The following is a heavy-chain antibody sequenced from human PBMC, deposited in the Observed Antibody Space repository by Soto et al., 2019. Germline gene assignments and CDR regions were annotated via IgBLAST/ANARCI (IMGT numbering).Heavy chain of an antibody. D-gene: IGHD5-12*01. CDR3: ARVPRYSGYDWFDRASYYYYGMDV. CDR1: GYTFTSYY. V-gene: IGHV1-46*03. CDR2: INPSGGST. J-gene: IGHJ6*02. Sequence: ASVKVSCKASGYTFTSYYMHWVRQAPGQGLEWMGIINPSGGSTSYAQKFQGRVTMTRDTSTSTVYMELSSLRSEDTAVYYCARVPRYSGYDWFDRASYYYYGMDVWGQGTTVTVSS.